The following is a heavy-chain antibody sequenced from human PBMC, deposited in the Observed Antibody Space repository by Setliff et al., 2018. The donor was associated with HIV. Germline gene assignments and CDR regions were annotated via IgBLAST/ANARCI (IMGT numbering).Heavy chain of an antibody. D-gene: IGHD3-10*01. J-gene: IGHJ4*02. CDR1: VGSISSTNW. CDR2: IYHSGTT. Sequence: PSETLSLTCAVSVGSISSTNWWTWVRQPPGKGLEWIGEIYHSGTTKYNPSLESRVIISIDKSKKHFSLRLSAVTAADTAVNYCAASVADYGKGGGMGYWGQGTLVTVSS. V-gene: IGHV4-4*02. CDR3: AASVADYGKGGGMGY.